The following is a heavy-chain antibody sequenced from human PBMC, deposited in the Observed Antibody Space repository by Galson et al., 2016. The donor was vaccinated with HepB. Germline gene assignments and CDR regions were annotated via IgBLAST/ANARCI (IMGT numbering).Heavy chain of an antibody. J-gene: IGHJ5*02. V-gene: IGHV3-23*01. CDR1: GFTFSNYV. Sequence: SLRLSCAASGFTFSNYVMHWVRQAPAKGLEWVSLITAGGVNTYSADSVKGRFTISRDNSKNTLYLQMDSLRADDTAVYYCACKCSTGCYAGAFDHWGQGTLVTVSS. D-gene: IGHD2-2*01. CDR2: ITAGGVNT. CDR3: ACKCSTGCYAGAFDH.